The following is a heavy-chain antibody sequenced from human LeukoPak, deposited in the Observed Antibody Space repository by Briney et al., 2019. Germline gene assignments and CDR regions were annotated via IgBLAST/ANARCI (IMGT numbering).Heavy chain of an antibody. D-gene: IGHD2-15*01. CDR1: GYTFTSYG. CDR2: IIPIFGTA. CDR3: ASCSGGSDDAFDI. V-gene: IGHV1-69*05. Sequence: GASVKVSCKASGYTFTSYGISWVRQAPGQGLEWMGGIIPIFGTANYAQKFQGRVTITTDESTSTAYMQLSSLRSEDTAVYYCASCSGGSDDAFDIWGQGTMVTVSS. J-gene: IGHJ3*02.